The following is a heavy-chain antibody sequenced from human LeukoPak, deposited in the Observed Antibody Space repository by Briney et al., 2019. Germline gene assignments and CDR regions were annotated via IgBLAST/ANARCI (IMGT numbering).Heavy chain of an antibody. CDR3: ARDRDYGRTPSGV. J-gene: IGHJ6*02. D-gene: IGHD4-17*01. V-gene: IGHV1-69*01. CDR2: IIPIFGTA. Sequence: SVKVSCKASGGTFSSYAISWVRQAPGQGLEWMGGIIPIFGTANYAQKFQGRVTITADESTSTAYMELSSLRSEDTAVYYCARDRDYGRTPSGVWGQGTTVTVSS. CDR1: GGTFSSYA.